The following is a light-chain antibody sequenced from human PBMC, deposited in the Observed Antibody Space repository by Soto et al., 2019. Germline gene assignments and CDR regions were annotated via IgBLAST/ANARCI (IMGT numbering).Light chain of an antibody. Sequence: QSVLTQPASVSGSPGQSITISCTGTRTDIGGYNHVSWYQQHPGKAPKVLIYDVSNRPSGISNRFSGSKSGNTASLTISGLQAEDEADYYCCSFTVSATYVFGAGTKVTVL. CDR2: DVS. CDR3: CSFTVSATYV. J-gene: IGLJ1*01. V-gene: IGLV2-14*01. CDR1: RTDIGGYNH.